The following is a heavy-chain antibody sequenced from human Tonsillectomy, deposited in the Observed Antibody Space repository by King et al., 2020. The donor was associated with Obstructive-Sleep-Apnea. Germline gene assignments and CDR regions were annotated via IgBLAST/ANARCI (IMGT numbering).Heavy chain of an antibody. CDR1: GFTFSEYY. J-gene: IGHJ6*02. CDR2: ISSGGDTI. V-gene: IGHV3-11*01. CDR3: AKGSGSLLYYYYGMDV. D-gene: IGHD3-10*01. Sequence: VQLVESGGGLVKLGGSLRLSCAASGFTFSEYYMSWIRQAPGKGLEWVSYISSGGDTIYYGDFVKGRFTISRDDAKNSLYLQMNSLRAEDTAVYYCAKGSGSLLYYYYGMDVWGQGTTVTVSS.